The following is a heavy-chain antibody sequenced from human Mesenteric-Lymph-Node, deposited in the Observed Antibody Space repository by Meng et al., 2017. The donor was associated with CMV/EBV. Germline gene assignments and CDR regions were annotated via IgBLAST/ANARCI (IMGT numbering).Heavy chain of an antibody. CDR3: ARGHSDPLYYYYYGMDV. J-gene: IGHJ6*02. CDR1: GGSISSGDYY. Sequence: LRLSCTVSGGSISSGDYYWSWIRQPPGKGLEWIGYIYYSGSTYYNPSLKSRVTISVDTSKNQFSLKLSSVTAADTAVYYCARGHSDPLYYYYYGMDVWGQGTTVTVSS. CDR2: IYYSGST. V-gene: IGHV4-30-4*08.